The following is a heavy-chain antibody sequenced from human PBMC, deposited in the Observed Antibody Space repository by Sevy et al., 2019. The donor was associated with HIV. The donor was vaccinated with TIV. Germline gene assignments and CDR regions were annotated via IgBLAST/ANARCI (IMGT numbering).Heavy chain of an antibody. J-gene: IGHJ3*02. CDR3: ARTEGGKKQLVRLMAFDI. Sequence: SETLSLTCTVSGGSISSYYWSWIRQPPGKGLEWIGYIYYSGSTNYNPSLKSRVTISVDTSKNQFSLKLSSVTAADTAGYYCARTEGGKKQLVRLMAFDIWGQGTMVTVSS. CDR1: GGSISSYY. CDR2: IYYSGST. V-gene: IGHV4-59*13. D-gene: IGHD6-13*01.